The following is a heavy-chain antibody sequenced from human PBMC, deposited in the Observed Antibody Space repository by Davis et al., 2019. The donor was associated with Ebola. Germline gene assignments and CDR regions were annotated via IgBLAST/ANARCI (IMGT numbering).Heavy chain of an antibody. CDR1: ARTISSDY. CDR2: INHSGTT. J-gene: IGHJ6*02. Sequence: PSETLSLTCTVSARTISSDYLSWIRQLPGKGLEWIGEINHSGTTNYNPSLKSRVTISVDTSKNQFSLKLSSVTAADTAVYYCARVGGRPPYYYGMDVWGQGTTVTVSS. D-gene: IGHD3-16*01. V-gene: IGHV4-34*01. CDR3: ARVGGRPPYYYGMDV.